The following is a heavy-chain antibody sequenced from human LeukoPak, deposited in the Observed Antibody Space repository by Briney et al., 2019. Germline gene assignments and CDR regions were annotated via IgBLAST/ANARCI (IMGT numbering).Heavy chain of an antibody. Sequence: GGSLRLSCPAPGFTFSSYAMSWFRQAPGKGLNWVSGIVGSGGSTYYADSVKGRFTISRDNSKNTLYLQMNSLRAEDTAVYYCAKLPIVVVVAATWWFDPWGQGTLVTVSS. CDR3: AKLPIVVVVAATWWFDP. V-gene: IGHV3-23*01. J-gene: IGHJ5*02. CDR2: IVGSGGST. D-gene: IGHD2-15*01. CDR1: GFTFSSYA.